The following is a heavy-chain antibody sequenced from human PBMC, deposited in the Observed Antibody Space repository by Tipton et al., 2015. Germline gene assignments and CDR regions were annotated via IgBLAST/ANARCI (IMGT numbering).Heavy chain of an antibody. Sequence: GLVKPSENLSVTCGVYGGSFRGYYWSWIRQPPGKGLEWIGGKNHSGSPNYNPSLKSRVTISVDTSKNQFSLKLSSVTAADTAMYYCARGGYDFWSGSKTYNWFDPWGQGTLVTVSS. D-gene: IGHD3-3*01. CDR2: KNHSGSP. CDR1: GGSFRGYY. CDR3: ARGGYDFWSGSKTYNWFDP. J-gene: IGHJ5*02. V-gene: IGHV4-34*01.